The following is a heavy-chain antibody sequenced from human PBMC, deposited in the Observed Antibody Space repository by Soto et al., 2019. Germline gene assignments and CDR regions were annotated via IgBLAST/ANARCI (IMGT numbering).Heavy chain of an antibody. V-gene: IGHV4-31*01. CDR3: VRVLASGYSSSWYLDY. J-gene: IGHJ4*02. D-gene: IGHD6-13*01. Sequence: QVQLQESGPGLVKPSESLSLTCTVSGGSINSGDYYWSWIRQHPGKGLEGIGHIYFTGNTFYIPSLKSLLSISLDTPNNQVSLNLSSVTAADTAIYYCVRVLASGYSSSWYLDYWGQGTLVTVSS. CDR1: GGSINSGDYY. CDR2: IYFTGNT.